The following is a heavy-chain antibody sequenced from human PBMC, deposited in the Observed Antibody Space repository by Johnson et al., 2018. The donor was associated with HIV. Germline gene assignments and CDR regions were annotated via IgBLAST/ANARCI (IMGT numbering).Heavy chain of an antibody. CDR3: AKGVRGSSCYDAFDI. Sequence: QVQLVESGGGLVQPGRSLRLSCAASGFTFSNVWMSWVRQAPGKGLEWVAVISYDGSEKYFADSVKGRFTISRDSSKNTLYLQMSSLRADDTAVYYCAKGVRGSSCYDAFDIWGQGTMVTVS. D-gene: IGHD6-6*01. CDR2: ISYDGSEK. CDR1: GFTFSNVW. V-gene: IGHV3-30*18. J-gene: IGHJ3*02.